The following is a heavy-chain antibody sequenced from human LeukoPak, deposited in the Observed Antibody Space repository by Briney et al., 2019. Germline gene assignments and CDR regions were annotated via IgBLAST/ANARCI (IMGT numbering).Heavy chain of an antibody. CDR3: ASPGSYYYYYYGADV. V-gene: IGHV1-69*04. CDR1: GGTFSSYA. D-gene: IGHD3-10*01. Sequence: SVKVSCTASGGTFSSYAISWVRQAPGQGLEWMGRIIPILGIANYAQKFQGRVTITADKSTSTAYMELSSLRFEDTAVYYCASPGSYYYYYYGADVWGQGTTVIVSS. J-gene: IGHJ6*02. CDR2: IIPILGIA.